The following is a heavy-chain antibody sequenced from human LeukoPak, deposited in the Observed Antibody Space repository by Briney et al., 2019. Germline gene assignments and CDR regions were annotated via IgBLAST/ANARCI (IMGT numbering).Heavy chain of an antibody. Sequence: ASVKVSCKASGYTFTGYYMHWVRQAPGQGLEWMGRINPNSGGTNYAQKFQGRVTMTRDTSISTAYMELSRLRSDDTAVYYCARGPNYYDSSGLAFDIWGQGTMVTVS. CDR3: ARGPNYYDSSGLAFDI. J-gene: IGHJ3*02. D-gene: IGHD3-22*01. CDR2: INPNSGGT. V-gene: IGHV1-2*06. CDR1: GYTFTGYY.